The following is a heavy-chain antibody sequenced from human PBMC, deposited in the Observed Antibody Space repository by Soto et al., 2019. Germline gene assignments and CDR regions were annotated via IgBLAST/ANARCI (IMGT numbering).Heavy chain of an antibody. J-gene: IGHJ4*02. Sequence: QVQLVESGGGVVQPGRSLRLSCAASGFTFSSYGMHWVRQAPGKRLEWVAVIWYDGSNKYYADSVKGRFTISRDNSKNTLYLQMNSLRAEDTAVYYCARDYYDSSGYYHDYWGQGTLVTVSS. D-gene: IGHD3-22*01. V-gene: IGHV3-33*01. CDR2: IWYDGSNK. CDR3: ARDYYDSSGYYHDY. CDR1: GFTFSSYG.